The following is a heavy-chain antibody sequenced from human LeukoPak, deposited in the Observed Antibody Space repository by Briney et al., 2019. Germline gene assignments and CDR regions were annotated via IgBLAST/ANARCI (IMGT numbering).Heavy chain of an antibody. D-gene: IGHD6-13*01. Sequence: PGGSLRLSCAASGFTFSSCGMSWVRQAPGKGLEWVSAISGSGGSTYYADSVKGRFTISRDNSKNTLYLQMNSLRAEDTAVYYCAKHSSSWLPSPIDYWGQGTLVTVSS. CDR3: AKHSSSWLPSPIDY. V-gene: IGHV3-23*01. CDR1: GFTFSSCG. CDR2: ISGSGGST. J-gene: IGHJ4*02.